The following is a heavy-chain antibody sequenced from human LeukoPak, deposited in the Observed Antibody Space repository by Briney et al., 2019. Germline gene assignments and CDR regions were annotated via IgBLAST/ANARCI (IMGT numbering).Heavy chain of an antibody. Sequence: PGGSLRLSCAASGFIFSDYVMSWVRQAPGKGLEWVSALTGTAGYTYYADSVKGRFTISRDNSKNTLYLQMNSLRADDTAVYYCVKGSSSSRPYYFDYWGQGTLVTVSS. J-gene: IGHJ4*02. CDR2: LTGTAGYT. CDR3: VKGSSSSRPYYFDY. CDR1: GFIFSDYV. D-gene: IGHD6-6*01. V-gene: IGHV3-23*01.